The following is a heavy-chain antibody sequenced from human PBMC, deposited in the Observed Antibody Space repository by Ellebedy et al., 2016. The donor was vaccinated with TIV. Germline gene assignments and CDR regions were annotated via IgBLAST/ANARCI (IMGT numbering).Heavy chain of an antibody. CDR2: ISPGDSDT. CDR1: GYRLTSYR. CDR3: ARPGIVGAVFEY. V-gene: IGHV5-51*01. Sequence: GEFLKISCKGSGYRLTSYRIGWVRQMPGTGPAWMGLISPGDSDTRYSPSFQGQVTISADKSIRTAYLQWSSLKASDTAMYYCARPGIVGAVFEYWGQGTLVTVSS. D-gene: IGHD1-26*01. J-gene: IGHJ4*02.